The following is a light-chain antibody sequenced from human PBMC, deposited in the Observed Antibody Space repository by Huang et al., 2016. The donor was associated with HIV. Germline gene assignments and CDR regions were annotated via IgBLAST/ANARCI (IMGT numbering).Light chain of an antibody. CDR1: QSVNNK. CDR3: QQYNNWPPWT. J-gene: IGKJ1*01. Sequence: EVVMTQSPVTLSVSPGERATLSCRASQSVNNKLAWFQQKPGQAPRLLIHDASIRATGSPERFSGSGSGTEFTLTISSLQSEDFAVYYCQQYNNWPPWTFGQGTKVEIK. CDR2: DAS. V-gene: IGKV3-15*01.